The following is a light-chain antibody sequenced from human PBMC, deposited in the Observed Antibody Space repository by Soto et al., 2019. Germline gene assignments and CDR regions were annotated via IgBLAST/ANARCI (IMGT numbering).Light chain of an antibody. V-gene: IGKV3-20*01. CDR3: QQYGSSPRT. J-gene: IGKJ2*01. Sequence: EIVLTQPPGTLSLSPGERATLSCRASQSVSNSFLAWYQQRPGQAPRLLIYGASSRATGIPDRFSGSGSGTDFTLTISRLEPEDFAVYYCQQYGSSPRTFGQGTKLEIK. CDR2: GAS. CDR1: QSVSNSF.